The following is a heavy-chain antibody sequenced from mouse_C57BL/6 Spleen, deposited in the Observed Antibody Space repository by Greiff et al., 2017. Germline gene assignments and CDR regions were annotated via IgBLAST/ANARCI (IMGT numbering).Heavy chain of an antibody. Sequence: QVQLKQSGPELVKPGASVKISCKASGYAFSSSWMNWVKQRPGRGLEWIGRIYPGDGDTNYNGKFKGKATLTADKSSSTAYMQLSSLTSEDSAVYFCARRTYYSNYEAMDYWGQGTSVTVSS. CDR2: IYPGDGDT. V-gene: IGHV1-82*01. J-gene: IGHJ4*01. CDR1: GYAFSSSW. D-gene: IGHD2-5*01. CDR3: ARRTYYSNYEAMDY.